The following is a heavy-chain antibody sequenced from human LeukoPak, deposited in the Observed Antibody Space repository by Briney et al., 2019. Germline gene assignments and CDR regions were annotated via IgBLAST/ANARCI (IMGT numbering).Heavy chain of an antibody. CDR2: ITPIFGTA. CDR1: GGTFSKYA. J-gene: IGHJ4*02. Sequence: SVKVSCKASGGTFSKYAISWLRQAPGQGLEWMGGITPIFGTAHYAQKFQGRVTITADASTSTAYMELSSLISEDTAVYYCAAMGDINYDRAVDYWGQGTLVTVSS. CDR3: AAMGDINYDRAVDY. V-gene: IGHV1-69*01. D-gene: IGHD3-9*01.